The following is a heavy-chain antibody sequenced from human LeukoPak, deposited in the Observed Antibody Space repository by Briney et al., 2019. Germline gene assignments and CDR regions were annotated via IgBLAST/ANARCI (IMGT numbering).Heavy chain of an antibody. Sequence: GESLKISCKGSGYSFTSYWIGWVRQMPGKGLEWMGIIYLGDSDTRYSPSVQGQATISADKSISTAYLQWSSLKAADTAMYYCARQSLSYYYGSGSYRHYYYYYMDVWGKGTTVTVSS. D-gene: IGHD3-10*01. V-gene: IGHV5-51*01. CDR2: IYLGDSDT. J-gene: IGHJ6*03. CDR1: GYSFTSYW. CDR3: ARQSLSYYYGSGSYRHYYYYYMDV.